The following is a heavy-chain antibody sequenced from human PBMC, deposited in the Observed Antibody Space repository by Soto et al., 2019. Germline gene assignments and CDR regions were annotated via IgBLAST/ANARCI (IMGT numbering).Heavy chain of an antibody. CDR2: ITSNGDM. V-gene: IGHV3-21*06. Sequence: PGGSLRLSCVASGFTFTSYSMNWVRQAPGRGLEWVSSITSNGDMFYADSVKGRFTISRDNAKNSLYLQMNSLRADDTAVYYCARDPGGDYSWGQGTLVTVSS. CDR1: GFTFTSYS. CDR3: ARDPGGDYS. J-gene: IGHJ4*02. D-gene: IGHD2-21*01.